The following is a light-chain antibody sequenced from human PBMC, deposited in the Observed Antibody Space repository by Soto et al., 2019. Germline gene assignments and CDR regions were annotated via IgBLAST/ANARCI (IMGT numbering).Light chain of an antibody. CDR3: CSYAGSYTFWV. CDR2: DVS. V-gene: IGLV2-11*01. J-gene: IGLJ3*02. Sequence: QSALTQPPSASGSPGQSVTISCTGTSSDVGGYNYVSWYQQHPGKAPKLMIFDVSKRPSGVPDRFSGSKSGSTASLTISGLQAEDEADYYCCSYAGSYTFWVFGGGTKLTVL. CDR1: SSDVGGYNY.